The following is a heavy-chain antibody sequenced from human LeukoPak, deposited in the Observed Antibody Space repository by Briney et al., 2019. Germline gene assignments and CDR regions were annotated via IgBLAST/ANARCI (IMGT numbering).Heavy chain of an antibody. CDR3: ARQDRPDLEWLSPRAFDI. Sequence: GGSLRLSCAASGFIFKKYWMNWVRQVPGKGLECLANIKEDGSETYYADSVKGRFTISRDNPKNLLFLQINSLRVEDTAVYYCARQDRPDLEWLSPRAFDIWGQGTMVTVSS. CDR1: GFIFKKYW. D-gene: IGHD3-3*01. V-gene: IGHV3-7*01. CDR2: IKEDGSET. J-gene: IGHJ3*02.